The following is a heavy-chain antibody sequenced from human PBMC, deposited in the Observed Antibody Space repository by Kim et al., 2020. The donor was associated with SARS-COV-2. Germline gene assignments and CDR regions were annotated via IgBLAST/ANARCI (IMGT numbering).Heavy chain of an antibody. J-gene: IGHJ4*02. CDR3: ARGAAAGRANLGY. D-gene: IGHD6-13*01. Sequence: YAQKFQGRVTMTGDTSTSTVYMELSSLGSEDTAVYYCARGAAAGRANLGYWGQGTLVTVSS. V-gene: IGHV1-46*01.